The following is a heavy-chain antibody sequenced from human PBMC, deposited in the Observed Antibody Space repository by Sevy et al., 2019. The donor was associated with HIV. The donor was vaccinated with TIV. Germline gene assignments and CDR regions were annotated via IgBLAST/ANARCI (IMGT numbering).Heavy chain of an antibody. D-gene: IGHD2-2*02. Sequence: GGSLRLSCAASGFSLETYWMNWVRQAPGKPLKWVANIKEDDTVKYYVDSVKGRFTIFRDNGRNLVYLVMNNLRVEDTALYYCVRAIQSEGSFWGQGTLVTVSS. CDR3: VRAIQSEGSF. CDR1: GFSLETYW. CDR2: IKEDDTVK. J-gene: IGHJ4*02. V-gene: IGHV3-7*04.